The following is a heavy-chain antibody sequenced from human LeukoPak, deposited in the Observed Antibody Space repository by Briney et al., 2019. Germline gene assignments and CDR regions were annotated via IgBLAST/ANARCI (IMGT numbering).Heavy chain of an antibody. CDR3: AKLKTAARPDY. V-gene: IGHV3-30*02. D-gene: IGHD6-6*01. CDR2: IRYDGSNK. CDR1: GFTFSSYG. J-gene: IGHJ4*02. Sequence: PGGSLRLSCAASGFTFSSYGTHWVRQAPGKGLEGVAFIRYDGSNKYYADSVKGRFTISRDNSKNTLYLQMNSLRAEDTAVYYCAKLKTAARPDYWGQGTLVTVSS.